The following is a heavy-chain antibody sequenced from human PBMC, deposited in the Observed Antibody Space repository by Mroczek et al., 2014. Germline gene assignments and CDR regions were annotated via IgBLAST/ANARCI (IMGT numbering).Heavy chain of an antibody. V-gene: IGHV3-23*04. J-gene: IGHJ6*02. D-gene: IGHD2-21*02. CDR2: ISGSGGST. CDR1: GFTFSSYA. Sequence: VQLVESGGGLVQPGGSLRLSCAASGFTFSSYAMSWVRQAPGKGLEWVSAISGSGGSTYYADSVKGRFTISRDNSKNTLYLQMNSLRAEDTAVYYCATPIHIVVVTAIPFDVWGQGTTVTVSS. CDR3: ATPIHIVVVTAIPFDV.